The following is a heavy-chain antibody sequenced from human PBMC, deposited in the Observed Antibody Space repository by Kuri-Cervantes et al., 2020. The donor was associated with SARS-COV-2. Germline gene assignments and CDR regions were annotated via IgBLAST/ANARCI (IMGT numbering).Heavy chain of an antibody. Sequence: GGSLRLSCAASGFTFSSYGMHWVRQAPGKGLEWVAVISYDGSNKYYADSVRGRFTISRDNSKNTLYLQMNSLRAEDTAVYYCATDGSRYFDYWGQGTLVTVSS. V-gene: IGHV3-30*03. CDR1: GFTFSSYG. CDR3: ATDGSRYFDY. D-gene: IGHD5-12*01. CDR2: ISYDGSNK. J-gene: IGHJ4*02.